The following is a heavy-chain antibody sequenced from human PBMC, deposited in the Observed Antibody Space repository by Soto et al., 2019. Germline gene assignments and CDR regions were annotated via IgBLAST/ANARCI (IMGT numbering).Heavy chain of an antibody. D-gene: IGHD2-21*01. J-gene: IGHJ4*02. CDR2: IGGRGDSI. V-gene: IGHV3-23*01. CDR3: AEGLSRWGWLEHDY. CDR1: GFTFSSYS. Sequence: EVQLLESGGGLVQPGGSLRLSCAASGFTFSSYSMSWVRQAPGKGLEWVSAIGGRGDSIHYADSVKGRFTISRDNSKNTRYVQMNSLRAEDTAVYYCAEGLSRWGWLEHDYRCRGTLVIVS.